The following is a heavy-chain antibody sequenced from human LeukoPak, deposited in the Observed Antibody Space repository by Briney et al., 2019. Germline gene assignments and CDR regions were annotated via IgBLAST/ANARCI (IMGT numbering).Heavy chain of an antibody. CDR2: ISAYNGNT. V-gene: IGHV1-18*01. J-gene: IGHJ4*02. D-gene: IGHD5-24*01. Sequence: ASVKVSCKASGYTFTSYGISWVRQAPGQGLEWMGWISAYNGNTNYAQKLQGRVTMTTDTSTSTAYMELRSLRSDDTAVYYCARTSMATIKQHFDYWGQGTLVTGSS. CDR3: ARTSMATIKQHFDY. CDR1: GYTFTSYG.